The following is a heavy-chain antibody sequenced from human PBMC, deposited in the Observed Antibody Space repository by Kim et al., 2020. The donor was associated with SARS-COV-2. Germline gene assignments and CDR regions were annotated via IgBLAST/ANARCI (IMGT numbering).Heavy chain of an antibody. V-gene: IGHV4-61*01. CDR2: IYYSGST. Sequence: SETLSLTCTVSGGSVSSGSYYWSWIRQPPGKGLEWIGYIYYSGSTNYNPSLKSRVTISVDTSKNQFSLKLSSVTAADTAVYYCARGRPAAAEFFDYWGQGTLVTVSS. CDR3: ARGRPAAAEFFDY. J-gene: IGHJ4*02. D-gene: IGHD6-13*01. CDR1: GGSVSSGSYY.